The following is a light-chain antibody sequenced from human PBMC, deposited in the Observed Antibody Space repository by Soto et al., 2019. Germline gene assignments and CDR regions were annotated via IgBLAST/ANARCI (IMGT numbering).Light chain of an antibody. CDR2: EGT. CDR3: CSYAGSSTYN. CDR1: SSDVGSHNL. J-gene: IGLJ1*01. Sequence: QSALTQPASVSGSPGQSITISCTGTSSDVGSHNLVSWYQQHPGRAPKLMIYEGTKRPSGVSNRFSGSKSGNTASLTISGLQAEDEADYYCCSYAGSSTYNFGSGTKVTVL. V-gene: IGLV2-23*01.